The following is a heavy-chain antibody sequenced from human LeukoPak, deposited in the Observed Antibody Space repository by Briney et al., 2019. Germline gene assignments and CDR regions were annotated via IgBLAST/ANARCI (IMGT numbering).Heavy chain of an antibody. Sequence: PSETLSLTCAVYGGSFSGYYWSWIRQPPGKGLEWIGEINRSGSTNYNPSLKSRVTISVDTPKNQFSLKLSSVTAADTAVYYCARPRTVAGTLDYWGQGTLVTVSS. CDR1: GGSFSGYY. CDR2: INRSGST. CDR3: ARPRTVAGTLDY. J-gene: IGHJ4*02. D-gene: IGHD6-19*01. V-gene: IGHV4-34*01.